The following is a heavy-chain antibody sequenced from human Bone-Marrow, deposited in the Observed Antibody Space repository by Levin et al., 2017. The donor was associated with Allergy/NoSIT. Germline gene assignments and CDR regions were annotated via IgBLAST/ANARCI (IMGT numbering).Heavy chain of an antibody. Sequence: SVKVSCKTSGSLYARYTISWVRQAPGRGLEWMGRFSPMDYTSNHAQKFQGRVTTTAEKSTNTAYMDLSSLTSEDTAVYYCACASGDHDTIAALDVWGQGTLVTVSS. V-gene: IGHV1-69*08. CDR3: ACASGDHDTIAALDV. CDR1: GSLYARYT. J-gene: IGHJ3*01. CDR2: FSPMDYTS. D-gene: IGHD1-26*01.